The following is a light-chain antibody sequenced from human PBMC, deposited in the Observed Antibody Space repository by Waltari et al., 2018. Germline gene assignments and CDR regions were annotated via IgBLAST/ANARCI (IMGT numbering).Light chain of an antibody. CDR3: QWYNSYSGT. J-gene: IGKJ1*01. CDR2: KAS. CDR1: QSINTW. Sequence: DIQMTQSPSTLSASVGDRVTITCRASQSINTWLAWFQQKPGKAPKPLISKASILESGVPSRFSGSGSGTEFTLTISSLQPDDFASYCCQWYNSYSGTFGQGTKVEIK. V-gene: IGKV1-5*03.